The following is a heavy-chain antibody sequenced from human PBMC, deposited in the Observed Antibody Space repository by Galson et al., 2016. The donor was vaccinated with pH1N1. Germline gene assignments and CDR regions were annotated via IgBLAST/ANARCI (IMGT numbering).Heavy chain of an antibody. CDR3: ARPAEQQWLVILPFGY. CDR2: ISRSGSTI. CDR1: GFAFSSYE. Sequence: SLRLSCAASGFAFSSYEMNWVRQAPGKGLEWVSHISRSGSTIHYADSVKGRFTVSRDKAKNSLYLQMNSLRAEDTAVYYCARPAEQQWLVILPFGYWGQGILVTVSS. D-gene: IGHD6-19*01. J-gene: IGHJ4*02. V-gene: IGHV3-48*03.